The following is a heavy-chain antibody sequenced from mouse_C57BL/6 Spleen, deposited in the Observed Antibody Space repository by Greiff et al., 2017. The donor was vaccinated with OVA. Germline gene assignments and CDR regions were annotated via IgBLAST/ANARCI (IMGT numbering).Heavy chain of an antibody. Sequence: VQLQQPGAELVKPGASVKLSCKASGYTFTSYWMHWVKQRPGQGLEWIGMIHPNSGSTNYNEKFKSKATLTVDKSSSTAYMQLSSLTSEDSAVYYCARSGYGSSYGDWYFDVWGTGTTVTVSS. V-gene: IGHV1-64*01. CDR1: GYTFTSYW. J-gene: IGHJ1*03. D-gene: IGHD1-1*01. CDR3: ARSGYGSSYGDWYFDV. CDR2: IHPNSGST.